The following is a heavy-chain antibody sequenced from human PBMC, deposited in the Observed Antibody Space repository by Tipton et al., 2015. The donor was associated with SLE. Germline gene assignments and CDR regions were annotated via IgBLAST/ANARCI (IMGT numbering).Heavy chain of an antibody. CDR1: GGSVSTSRYY. Sequence: LRLSCTVSGGSVSTSRYYWGWIRQPPGQGLGWIGNIFFNGNTYYTPSLKSRATISIDMSRNQFSLRLNFVTAADTAVYYCVRQPPGGGPGYQYDMDVWGQGTAVTVSS. CDR3: VRQPPGGGPGYQYDMDV. D-gene: IGHD1-14*01. CDR2: IFFNGNT. J-gene: IGHJ6*02. V-gene: IGHV4-39*07.